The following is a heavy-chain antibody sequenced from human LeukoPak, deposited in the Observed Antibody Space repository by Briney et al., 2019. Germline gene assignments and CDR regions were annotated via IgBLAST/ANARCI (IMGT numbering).Heavy chain of an antibody. D-gene: IGHD3-10*01. J-gene: IGHJ6*02. V-gene: IGHV3-53*04. Sequence: PGGSLRLSCAASGFTVSSNYMSWARQAPGKGLEWVSVIYSGGSTYYADSVKGRLTISRHNSKNTLYLQMNSLRAEDTAVYYCARDNGIFSSGYYGMDVWGQGTTVTVSS. CDR2: IYSGGST. CDR3: ARDNGIFSSGYYGMDV. CDR1: GFTVSSNY.